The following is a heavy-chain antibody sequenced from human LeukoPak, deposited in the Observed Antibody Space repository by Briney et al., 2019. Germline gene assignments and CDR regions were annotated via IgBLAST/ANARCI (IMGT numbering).Heavy chain of an antibody. V-gene: IGHV3-21*01. J-gene: IGHJ4*02. Sequence: GGSLRLSCAASGFTFNTFNMNWVRQAPGKGLEWVSSITSGGDYIYYADSVKGRFTTSRDNAKNSLSLQLNSLRVEDTAVYYCARGHYGVLAASYKWTPDYWGQGTLVTVSS. CDR1: GFTFNTFN. D-gene: IGHD3-9*01. CDR3: ARGHYGVLAASYKWTPDY. CDR2: ITSGGDYI.